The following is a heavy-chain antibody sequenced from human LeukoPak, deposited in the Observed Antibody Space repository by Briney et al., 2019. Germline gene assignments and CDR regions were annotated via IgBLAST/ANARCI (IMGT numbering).Heavy chain of an antibody. V-gene: IGHV3-7*04. Sequence: PGGSLRPSCAASGFTFSSYRMDWVPQAPGKGLEWVADIKQDGSEKNYVDSVKGRFTISRDNAKNSLYLQMNSLRAEDTAVYYCLRGEADYGGWSYWGQGTLVTVSS. D-gene: IGHD4-17*01. CDR1: GFTFSSYR. J-gene: IGHJ4*02. CDR2: IKQDGSEK. CDR3: LRGEADYGGWSY.